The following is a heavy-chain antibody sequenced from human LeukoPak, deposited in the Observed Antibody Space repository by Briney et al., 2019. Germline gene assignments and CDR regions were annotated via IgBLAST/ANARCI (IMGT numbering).Heavy chain of an antibody. Sequence: GASVKVSCKTSGYTCTSYYVSWVRQAPGQGLEWMGWISGYNAKTKYVQKFQGRITMTIDTSTTTAYMELRSLTSDDTAVYYCARVRDYYASSDYSDYWGQGTLVTVSS. V-gene: IGHV1-18*04. D-gene: IGHD3-22*01. CDR2: ISGYNAKT. J-gene: IGHJ4*02. CDR3: ARVRDYYASSDYSDY. CDR1: GYTCTSYY.